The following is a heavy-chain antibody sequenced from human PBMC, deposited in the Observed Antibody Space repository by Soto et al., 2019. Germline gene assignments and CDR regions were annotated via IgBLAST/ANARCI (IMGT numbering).Heavy chain of an antibody. CDR2: INPIVSMS. Sequence: QVQLVQSGTEVKKPGSSVKVSCKASGDTFSFYTINWVRQAPGLGLEWVGRINPIVSMSNYAQKFQGRVSMTAKKSTSTANMELRSLRSDDTAMYFCAASYGSGYRAFDYWGQGALVIVSS. CDR3: AASYGSGYRAFDY. D-gene: IGHD3-10*01. V-gene: IGHV1-69*02. CDR1: GDTFSFYT. J-gene: IGHJ4*02.